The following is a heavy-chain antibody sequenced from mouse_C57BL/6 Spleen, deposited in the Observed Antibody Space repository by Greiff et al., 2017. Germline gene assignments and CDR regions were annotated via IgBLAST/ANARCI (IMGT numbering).Heavy chain of an antibody. CDR2: ISTGGGST. CDR3: ASFYDYDRGFAY. D-gene: IGHD2-4*01. J-gene: IGHJ3*01. CDR1: GFTFSDYY. V-gene: IGHV5-12*01. Sequence: EVQLVESGGGLVQPGGSLKLSCAASGFTFSDYYMYWVRQTPEKRLEWVAYISTGGGSTYYPDTVKGRFTISRDNSTNTLYLQLSRLKTEDTAMYYCASFYDYDRGFAYWGQGTLVTVSA.